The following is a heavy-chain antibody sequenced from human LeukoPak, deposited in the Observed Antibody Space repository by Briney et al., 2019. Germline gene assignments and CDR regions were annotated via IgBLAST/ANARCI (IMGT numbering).Heavy chain of an antibody. V-gene: IGHV3-64*01. D-gene: IGHD6-13*01. J-gene: IGHJ2*01. Sequence: GGSLRLSCAASGFTFSSYAMHWVRQAPGKGLEYVSAISINGGTTYYANSVKGRFTISRDNSKNTLYLQMGGLRAEDMAVYYCAKGYSSSWYWYFDLWGRGTLVTVSS. CDR3: AKGYSSSWYWYFDL. CDR2: ISINGGTT. CDR1: GFTFSSYA.